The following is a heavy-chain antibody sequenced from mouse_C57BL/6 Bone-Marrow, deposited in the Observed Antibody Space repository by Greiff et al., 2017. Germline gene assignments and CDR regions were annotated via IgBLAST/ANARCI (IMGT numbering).Heavy chain of an antibody. CDR3: AREPPSYYYGSSWFAY. Sequence: EVTVVDSGGGLVKPGGSLKLSCAASGFTFSSYAMSWVRQTPEKRLEWVATISDGGSYTYYPDNVKGRFTISRDNAKNHLYRQMSHLKSDDTAMYDCAREPPSYYYGSSWFAYWGQGTLVTVSA. V-gene: IGHV5-4*01. D-gene: IGHD1-1*01. J-gene: IGHJ3*01. CDR2: ISDGGSYT. CDR1: GFTFSSYA.